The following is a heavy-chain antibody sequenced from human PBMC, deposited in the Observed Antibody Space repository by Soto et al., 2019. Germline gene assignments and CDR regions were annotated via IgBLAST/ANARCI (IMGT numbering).Heavy chain of an antibody. J-gene: IGHJ3*02. CDR1: GGSISSGGYY. CDR3: ARGVGGYYDSSGYYYTSAFDI. D-gene: IGHD3-22*01. V-gene: IGHV4-31*03. CDR2: IYYSGST. Sequence: SETLSLTCTVSGGSISSGGYYWSWIRQHPGKGLEWIGYIYYSGSTYYNPSLKSRVTISVDTSKNQFSLKLSSVTAADTAVYYCARGVGGYYDSSGYYYTSAFDIWGQGTMVTVSS.